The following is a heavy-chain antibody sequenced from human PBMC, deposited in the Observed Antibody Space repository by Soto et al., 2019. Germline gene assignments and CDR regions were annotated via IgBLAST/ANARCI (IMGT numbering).Heavy chain of an antibody. J-gene: IGHJ4*02. CDR3: AKDLDKGVGDIVVVVAATQQDPVY. CDR2: ISGSGGST. D-gene: IGHD2-15*01. V-gene: IGHV3-23*01. CDR1: GFTFSSYA. Sequence: GGSLRLSCAASGFTFSSYAMSWVRQAPGKGLEWVSAISGSGGSTYYADSVKGRFTISRDNSKNTLYLQMNSLRAEDTAVYYCAKDLDKGVGDIVVVVAATQQDPVYWGQGTLVTVSS.